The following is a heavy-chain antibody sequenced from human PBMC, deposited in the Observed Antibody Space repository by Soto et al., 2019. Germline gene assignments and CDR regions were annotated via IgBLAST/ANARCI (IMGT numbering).Heavy chain of an antibody. CDR1: GGSISSSSYY. J-gene: IGHJ6*02. CDR2: IYYSGST. V-gene: IGHV4-39*01. CDR3: ARHWDCSGGSCYSDYYYGMDV. Sequence: SETLSLTCTVSGGSISSSSYYWGWIRQPPGKGLEWIGSIYYSGSTYYNPSLKSRVTISVDTSKNQFSLKLSSVTAADTAVYYCARHWDCSGGSCYSDYYYGMDVWGQGTTVT. D-gene: IGHD2-15*01.